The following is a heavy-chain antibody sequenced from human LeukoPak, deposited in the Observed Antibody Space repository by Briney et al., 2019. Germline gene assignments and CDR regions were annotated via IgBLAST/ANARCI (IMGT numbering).Heavy chain of an antibody. CDR3: ARDHRDYYDSSGPRGFDI. CDR2: IYYSGST. V-gene: IGHV4-31*03. CDR1: GGSISSGGYT. J-gene: IGHJ3*02. Sequence: PSETLSLTCTVSGGSISSGGYTWSWIRQHPGKGLEWIGYIYYSGSTYYNPSLKSRVTISVDTSKNQFSLKLSSVTAADTAVYYCARDHRDYYDSSGPRGFDIWGQGTMVTVSS. D-gene: IGHD3-22*01.